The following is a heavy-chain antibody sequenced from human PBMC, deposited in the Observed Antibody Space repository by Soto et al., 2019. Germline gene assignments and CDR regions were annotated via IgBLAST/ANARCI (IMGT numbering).Heavy chain of an antibody. CDR3: ADTSGAGEYYFDY. J-gene: IGHJ4*02. CDR1: GFTFSSYA. D-gene: IGHD3-16*01. CDR2: ISGSGGST. V-gene: IGHV3-23*01. Sequence: GGSLRLSCAASGFTFSSYAMSWVRQAPGKGLEWVSAISGSGGSTYYADSVKGRFTISRDNSKNTLYLQMNSLRAEDTAVYYCADTSGAGEYYFDYWGQGTLVTVSS.